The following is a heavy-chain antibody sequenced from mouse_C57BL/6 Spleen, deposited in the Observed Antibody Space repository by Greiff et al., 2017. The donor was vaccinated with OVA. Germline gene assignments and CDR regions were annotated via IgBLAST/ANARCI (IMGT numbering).Heavy chain of an antibody. Sequence: QVTLKESGPELVKPGASVKISCKASGYAFSSSWMNWVKQRPGKGLEWIGRIYPGDGDTNYNGKFKGKATLTADKSSSTAYMQLSSLTSEDSAVYFCARSQAYWGQGTTLTVSS. V-gene: IGHV1-82*01. CDR3: ARSQAY. CDR1: GYAFSSSW. J-gene: IGHJ2*01. CDR2: IYPGDGDT.